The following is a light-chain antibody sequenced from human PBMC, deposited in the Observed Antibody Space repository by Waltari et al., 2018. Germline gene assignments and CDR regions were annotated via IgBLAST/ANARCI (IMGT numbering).Light chain of an antibody. V-gene: IGKV3-20*01. CDR2: GPS. Sequence: EIVLTQSPGILSLSPGERATLSCRASQSVSRTLAWYQQNPGQAPRLLIYGPSTRATGIPDRFSGGGSGTDFSLTISRLEPEDFAVYYCQHYVRLPATFGQGTKVEIK. J-gene: IGKJ1*01. CDR1: QSVSRT. CDR3: QHYVRLPAT.